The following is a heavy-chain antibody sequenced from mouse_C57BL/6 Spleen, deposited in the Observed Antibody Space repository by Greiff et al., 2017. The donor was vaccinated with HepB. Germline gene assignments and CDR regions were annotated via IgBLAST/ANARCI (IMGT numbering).Heavy chain of an antibody. J-gene: IGHJ4*01. Sequence: QVQLKESGAELVRPGTSVKVSCKASGYAFTNYLIEWVKQRPGQGLEWIGVINPGSGGTNYNEKFKGKATLTADKSSSTAYMQLSSLTSEDSAVYFCAREGDYTGDAMDYWGQGTSVTVSS. D-gene: IGHD2-4*01. CDR2: INPGSGGT. CDR3: AREGDYTGDAMDY. V-gene: IGHV1-54*01. CDR1: GYAFTNYL.